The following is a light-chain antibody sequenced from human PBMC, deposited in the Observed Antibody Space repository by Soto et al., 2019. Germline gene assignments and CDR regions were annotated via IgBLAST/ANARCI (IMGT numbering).Light chain of an antibody. CDR1: QTVSSTY. V-gene: IGKV3-20*01. J-gene: IGKJ1*01. Sequence: ELVLTQSPGTLSLSPGERATLSCRASQTVSSTYLVWYQQKPGQAPRLLIYGASSRAPGVSDRFSGSGSGTDFTLTISRLEPEDFAVYYCHQCGNSWWTFGQGTKVDIK. CDR3: HQCGNSWWT. CDR2: GAS.